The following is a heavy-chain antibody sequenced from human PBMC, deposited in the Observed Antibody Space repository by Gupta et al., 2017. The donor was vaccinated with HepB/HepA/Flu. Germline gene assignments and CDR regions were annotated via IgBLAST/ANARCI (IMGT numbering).Heavy chain of an antibody. D-gene: IGHD3-10*01. CDR1: GFTFSTYG. CDR2: IWYDGSSE. V-gene: IGHV3-33*01. Sequence: QVQLVESGGGVVQPGMSLRLSCAASGFTFSTYGMHWVRQTPGKGLEWVTVIWYDGSSEYYADSVKGRFTISRDNSKNTLFLQMNSLRADDTAVYYCARFGVRGKFDYWGQGTLVTVSS. J-gene: IGHJ4*02. CDR3: ARFGVRGKFDY.